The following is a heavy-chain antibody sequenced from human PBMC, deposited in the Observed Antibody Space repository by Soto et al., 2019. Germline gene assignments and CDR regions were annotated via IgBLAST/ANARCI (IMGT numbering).Heavy chain of an antibody. V-gene: IGHV3-15*01. CDR1: GFTFSHAW. J-gene: IGHJ5*02. CDR2: IKSIPDGGTT. CDR3: AVIRGWLDP. D-gene: IGHD1-26*01. Sequence: GGSLRLSCAASGFTFSHAWMSWVRQAPGKGPEWVGHIKSIPDGGTTDYAAPVKGRFVISRDDSKSMVYLQMNSLKSEDTGVYYCAVIRGWLDPWGQGTRVTVSS.